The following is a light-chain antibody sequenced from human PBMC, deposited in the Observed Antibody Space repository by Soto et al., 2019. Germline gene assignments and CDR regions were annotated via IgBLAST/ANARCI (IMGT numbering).Light chain of an antibody. V-gene: IGLV1-40*01. CDR3: QSYDTSLSGSI. CDR1: RSNIGAGYD. CDR2: GNS. Sequence: QSVLTQPPSVSGAPGQRVTISCTGSRSNIGAGYDVIWYQQFPGRPPRLLIFGNSSRPSGVPDRFSASKAGTSASLAITGLQVGDEADYYCQSYDTSLSGSIFAGGTKLTVL. J-gene: IGLJ2*01.